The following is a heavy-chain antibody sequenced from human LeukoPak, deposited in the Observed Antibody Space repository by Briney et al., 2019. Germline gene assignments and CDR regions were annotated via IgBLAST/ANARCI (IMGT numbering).Heavy chain of an antibody. CDR1: GGSLSSYY. V-gene: IGHV4-59*01. D-gene: IGHD2-2*01. CDR3: AREEPAAMVIDY. Sequence: SETLSLTCTASGGSLSSYYWSWIRQPPGKGLEWIGYIYYSGSTNYNPSLKSRVTISVDTSKNQFSLKLSSVTAAETAVYYCAREEPAAMVIDYWGQGTLVTVSS. J-gene: IGHJ4*02. CDR2: IYYSGST.